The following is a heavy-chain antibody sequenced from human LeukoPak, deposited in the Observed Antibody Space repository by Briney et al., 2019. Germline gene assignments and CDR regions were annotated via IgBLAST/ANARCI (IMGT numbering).Heavy chain of an antibody. CDR3: AREGYSSSPPIDY. CDR1: GGSFSGYY. J-gene: IGHJ4*02. D-gene: IGHD6-13*01. CDR2: INHSGST. Sequence: SETLSLTCAVYGGSFSGYYWSWIRQPPGKGLEWIGEINHSGSTYYNPSLKSRVTISVDTSKNQFSLKLSSVTAADTAVYYCAREGYSSSPPIDYWGQGTLVTVSS. V-gene: IGHV4-34*09.